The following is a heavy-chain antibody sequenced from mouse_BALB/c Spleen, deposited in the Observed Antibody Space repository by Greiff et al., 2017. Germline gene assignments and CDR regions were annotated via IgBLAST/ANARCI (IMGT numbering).Heavy chain of an antibody. D-gene: IGHD2-4*01. J-gene: IGHJ3*01. CDR1: GFSLTSYG. CDR2: IWAGGST. CDR3: ATSAMSTTLFAS. Sequence: QVQLQQSGPGLVAPSQSLSITCTVSGFSLTSYGVHWVRQPPGKGLEWLGVIWAGGSTHYNSALMSRLSISKDNPKSQVFLKMNSLQTDDTDMYYCATSAMSTTLFASWGQGTLVTVSA. V-gene: IGHV2-9*02.